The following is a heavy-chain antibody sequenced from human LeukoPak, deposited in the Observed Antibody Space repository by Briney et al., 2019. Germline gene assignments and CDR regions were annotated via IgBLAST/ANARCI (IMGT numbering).Heavy chain of an antibody. J-gene: IGHJ4*02. Sequence: GGSLRLSCAASGFTVITNDTTWVRQAPGKGLEWVSVLYSDSNTKYADSVQGRFTISRDNSKNTLYLEMNSLSPDDTTVYYCARGVEPLAANTLAYWGQGTLVTVSS. CDR1: GFTVITND. CDR2: LYSDSNT. D-gene: IGHD1-14*01. CDR3: ARGVEPLAANTLAY. V-gene: IGHV3-53*01.